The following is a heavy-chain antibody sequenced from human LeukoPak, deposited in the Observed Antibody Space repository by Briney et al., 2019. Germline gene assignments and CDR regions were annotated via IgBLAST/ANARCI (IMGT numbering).Heavy chain of an antibody. CDR3: AKGRGSSDNSFDY. J-gene: IGHJ4*02. Sequence: PGGSLRLSCAASGFTFSSYAMHWVRQAPGKGLEWVAVISYDGSNKYYADSVKGRFTISRDNSKNTLYLQMNSLRAEDTAVYYCAKGRGSSDNSFDYWGQGTLVTVSS. V-gene: IGHV3-30*04. D-gene: IGHD6-6*01. CDR1: GFTFSSYA. CDR2: ISYDGSNK.